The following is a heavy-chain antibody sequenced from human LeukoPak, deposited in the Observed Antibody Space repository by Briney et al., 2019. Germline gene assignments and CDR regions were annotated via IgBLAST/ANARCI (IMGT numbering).Heavy chain of an antibody. J-gene: IGHJ5*02. CDR1: GGSISSYY. Sequence: SETLSLTCTVSGGSISSYYWSWIRQPPGKGLEWIGYIYYSGSTNYNPSLKSRVTISVDTSKNQFPLKLSSVTAADTAVYYCARVIAGWFDPWGQGTLVTVSS. D-gene: IGHD2-21*01. CDR2: IYYSGST. V-gene: IGHV4-59*01. CDR3: ARVIAGWFDP.